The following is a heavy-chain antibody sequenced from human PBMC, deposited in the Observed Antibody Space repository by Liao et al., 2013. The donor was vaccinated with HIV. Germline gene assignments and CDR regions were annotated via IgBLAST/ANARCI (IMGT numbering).Heavy chain of an antibody. V-gene: IGHV4-61*02. J-gene: IGHJ3*02. CDR3: ARGPKRGRDLLYAFDI. CDR1: NDSVNFGNYY. CDR2: VYTSGST. Sequence: QVHLQESGPGLVKPSQTLSLACTVSNDSVNFGNYYWTWIRQPAGKGLEWIGRVYTSGSTAYNPFLKSRVTISLDTSKNQFSLNLNSVTAADTAVFYCARGPKRGRDLLYAFDIWAQGTMVTVSS. D-gene: IGHD3-16*01.